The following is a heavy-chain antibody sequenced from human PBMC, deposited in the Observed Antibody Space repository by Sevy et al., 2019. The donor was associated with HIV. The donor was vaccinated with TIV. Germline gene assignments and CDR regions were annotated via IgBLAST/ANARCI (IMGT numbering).Heavy chain of an antibody. CDR1: GFTFDDYA. D-gene: IGHD1-26*01. CDR2: ISWNSGSI. J-gene: IGHJ6*02. V-gene: IGHV3-9*01. CDR3: AKVSGSYYYGMDV. Sequence: GGSLRLSCAASGFTFDDYAMHWVRQAPGKGLEWVSGISWNSGSIGYADSVKGRFTISRDNAKNYLYLQMNSLRAEDTALYYCAKVSGSYYYGMDVWGQGTTVTVSS.